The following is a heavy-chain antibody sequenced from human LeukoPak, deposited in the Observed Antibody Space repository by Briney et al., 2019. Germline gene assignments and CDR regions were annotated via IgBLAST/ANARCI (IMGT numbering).Heavy chain of an antibody. Sequence: SETLSLTCAVYGGSFSDYYWSWIRQPPGKGLGWIGQINYSGTTNYSPSLKSRVTISVDTSKNQFSLKLTSVTAADTAVYYCARHGVATWFDPWGLGTLVTVSS. J-gene: IGHJ5*02. CDR3: ARHGVATWFDP. CDR2: INYSGTT. CDR1: GGSFSDYY. V-gene: IGHV4-34*01. D-gene: IGHD3-16*01.